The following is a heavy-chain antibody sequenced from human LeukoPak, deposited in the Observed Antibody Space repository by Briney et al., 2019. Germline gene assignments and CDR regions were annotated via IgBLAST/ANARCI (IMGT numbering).Heavy chain of an antibody. CDR3: TTVTGYSGYNYGVYFDY. V-gene: IGHV3-15*01. Sequence: PGGSLRLSCVASGFTLSNAWMSWVRQAPGKGLEWVGRIKSKTDGGTTDYAAPVKGRFTISRDDSKNTLYLQMNSLKTEDTAVYYCTTVTGYSGYNYGVYFDYWGQGNLVTVSS. J-gene: IGHJ4*02. CDR1: GFTLSNAW. D-gene: IGHD5-12*01. CDR2: IKSKTDGGTT.